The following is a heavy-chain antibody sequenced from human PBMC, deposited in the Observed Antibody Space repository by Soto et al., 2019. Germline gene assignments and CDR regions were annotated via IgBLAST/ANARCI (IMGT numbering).Heavy chain of an antibody. CDR1: GYTFTTYY. V-gene: IGHV1-46*01. CDR2: INPSGGST. CDR3: AREGEINYYDSSGYYNY. Sequence: ASVKVSCKASGYTFTTYYMHWVRQAPGQGLEWMGIINPSGGSTSYAQKFQGRVTMTRDTSTSTVYMELSSLRSEDTAVYYCAREGEINYYDSSGYYNYWGQGTRVTSPQ. J-gene: IGHJ4*02. D-gene: IGHD3-22*01.